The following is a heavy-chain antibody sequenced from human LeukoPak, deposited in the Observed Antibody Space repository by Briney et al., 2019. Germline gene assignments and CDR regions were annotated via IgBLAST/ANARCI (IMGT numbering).Heavy chain of an antibody. CDR3: ARHNYGDYETEYFQH. Sequence: PSETLSLTCTVSGGSVSSGSYYWSWIRQPPGKGLEWIGYIYYSGSTNYNPSLKSRVTISVDTSKNQFSLKLSSVTAADTAVYYCARHNYGDYETEYFQHWGQGTLVTVSS. J-gene: IGHJ1*01. CDR2: IYYSGST. CDR1: GGSVSSGSYY. V-gene: IGHV4-61*01. D-gene: IGHD4-17*01.